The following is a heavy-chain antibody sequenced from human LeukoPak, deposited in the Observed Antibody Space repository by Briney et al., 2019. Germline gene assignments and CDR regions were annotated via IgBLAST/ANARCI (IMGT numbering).Heavy chain of an antibody. CDR1: GFTFSSYW. CDR3: ARGMITFGGVIAFIDY. CDR2: IKQDGSEK. Sequence: GGSLRLSCAASGFTFSSYWMSWVRQAPGKGLEWVANIKQDGSEKYYVDSVKGRFTISRDNAKNSLYLQMNSLRAEDTAVYYCARGMITFGGVIAFIDYRGQGTLVTVSS. D-gene: IGHD3-16*02. J-gene: IGHJ4*02. V-gene: IGHV3-7*01.